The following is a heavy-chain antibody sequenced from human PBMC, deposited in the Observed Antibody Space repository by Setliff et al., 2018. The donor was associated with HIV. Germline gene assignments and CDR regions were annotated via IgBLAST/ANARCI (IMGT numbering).Heavy chain of an antibody. CDR2: ISSSGGYT. J-gene: IGHJ6*03. Sequence: PGGSLRLSSAASGFTFSDFYMSWIRQAPGKGLEWVSYISSSGGYTIYADSVKGRFTMSRDNAKNSLDLQMNSLRVEDTAVYYCARATDSYYYYMDVWGKGATVTVSS. V-gene: IGHV3-11*05. CDR1: GFTFSDFY. CDR3: ARATDSYYYYMDV.